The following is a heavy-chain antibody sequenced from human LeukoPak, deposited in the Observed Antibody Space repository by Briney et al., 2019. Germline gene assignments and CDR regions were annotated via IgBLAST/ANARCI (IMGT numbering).Heavy chain of an antibody. CDR2: IYHSGST. CDR1: GGSISSGGYY. CDR3: ARVTPQDYDFWSGFSDAFDI. D-gene: IGHD3-3*01. Sequence: SETLSLTCTVSGGSISSGGYYWSWIRQPPGKGLEWIGYIYHSGSTYYNPSLKSRVTISVDRSKNQFSLKLSSVTAADTAVYYCARVTPQDYDFWSGFSDAFDIWDQGTMATVYS. V-gene: IGHV4-30-2*01. J-gene: IGHJ3*02.